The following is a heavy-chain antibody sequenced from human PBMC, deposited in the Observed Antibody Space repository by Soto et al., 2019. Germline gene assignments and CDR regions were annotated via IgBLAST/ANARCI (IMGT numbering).Heavy chain of an antibody. V-gene: IGHV1-3*05. CDR2: INAGNGNS. D-gene: IGHD2-2*01. CDR3: STSTYWSSSTCYQWDGMDV. J-gene: IGHJ6*02. Sequence: QVQLVQSGAEEKKPGASVKVSCKASGYPFRNYAMHWVRQAPGQGHEWMGWINAGNGNSKYSQKFQGRVTITRDTSATTAYMELDSLRSEDTAVYYGSTSTYWSSSTCYQWDGMDVWGQGTTVTVSS. CDR1: GYPFRNYA.